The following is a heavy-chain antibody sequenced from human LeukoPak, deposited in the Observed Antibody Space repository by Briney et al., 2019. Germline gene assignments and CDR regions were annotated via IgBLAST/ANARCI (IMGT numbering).Heavy chain of an antibody. CDR3: AKDGAGYSSSWYVY. J-gene: IGHJ4*02. CDR2: FSGSGGST. V-gene: IGHV3-23*01. CDR1: GFTFSSYA. Sequence: PGGSLRLSCAASGFTFSSYAMSWVRQAPGKGLEWVSAFSGSGGSTSHADSVKGRFTISRDNSKNTLYLQMNSLRAEDPAVYYCAKDGAGYSSSWYVYWGQGTLVTVSS. D-gene: IGHD6-13*01.